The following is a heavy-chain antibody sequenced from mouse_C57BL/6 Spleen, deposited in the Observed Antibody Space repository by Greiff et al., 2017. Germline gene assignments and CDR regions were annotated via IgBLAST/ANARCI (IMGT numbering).Heavy chain of an antibody. CDR1: GYAFSSYW. Sequence: QVQLKESGAELVKPGASVKISCKASGYAFSSYWMNWVKQRPGKGLEWIGQIYPGDGDTNYNGKFKGKATLTADKSSSTAYMQLSSLTSEDSAVYFCARSGPRRYFDVWGTGTTVTVSS. J-gene: IGHJ1*03. D-gene: IGHD3-1*01. V-gene: IGHV1-80*01. CDR2: IYPGDGDT. CDR3: ARSGPRRYFDV.